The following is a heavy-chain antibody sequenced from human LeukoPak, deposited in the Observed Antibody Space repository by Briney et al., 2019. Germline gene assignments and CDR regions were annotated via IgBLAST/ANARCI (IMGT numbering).Heavy chain of an antibody. J-gene: IGHJ4*02. CDR1: GFTFSSYG. CDR2: IRYDGNTK. CDR3: AKAYSSSWYTIDN. Sequence: GGSLRLSCAASGFTFSSYGMHWVRQAPGKGLEWVAFIRYDGNTKYYADSVKGRFTISRDNSKNTLYLQMNSLRPEDTAMYYCAKAYSSSWYTIDNWGQGTLVTVSS. D-gene: IGHD6-13*01. V-gene: IGHV3-30*02.